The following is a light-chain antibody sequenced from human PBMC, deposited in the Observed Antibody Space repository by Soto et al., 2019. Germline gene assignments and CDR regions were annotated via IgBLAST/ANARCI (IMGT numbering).Light chain of an antibody. Sequence: EIVLTQSPGTLSLSPGERATLSCRASQSVSDNYLAWYKQKPGQAPRLLIYGASSRATGIPDRFSGSGSGTDFTLTISRLEPEDFAVYYCQQYGSSPRKFGQGTKVDIK. V-gene: IGKV3-20*01. CDR3: QQYGSSPRK. CDR1: QSVSDNY. CDR2: GAS. J-gene: IGKJ1*01.